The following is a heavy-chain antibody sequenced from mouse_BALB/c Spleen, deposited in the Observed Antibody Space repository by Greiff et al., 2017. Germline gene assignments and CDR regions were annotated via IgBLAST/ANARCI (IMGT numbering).Heavy chain of an antibody. Sequence: EVQLQQSGAELVKPGASVKLSCTASGFNIKDTYMHWVKQRPEQGLEWIGRIDPANGNTKYDPKFQGKATITADTSSNTAYLQLSSLTSEDTAVYYCARWDYGSNLSVYWGQGTTLTVSS. D-gene: IGHD1-1*01. CDR1: GFNIKDTY. V-gene: IGHV14-3*02. CDR3: ARWDYGSNLSVY. CDR2: IDPANGNT. J-gene: IGHJ2*01.